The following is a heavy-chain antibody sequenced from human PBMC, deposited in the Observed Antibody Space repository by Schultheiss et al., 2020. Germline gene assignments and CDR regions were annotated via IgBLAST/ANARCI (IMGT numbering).Heavy chain of an antibody. Sequence: SGPTLVKPTQTLTLTCTFSGFSLSNARMGVSWVRQPAGKGLEWIGEINHSGSTNYNPSLKSRVTISVDTSENQFSLKLGSVTAADTAVYYCVRDLIYWDASGNYYVEYIDFWGQGTLVTVSS. CDR1: GFSLSNARMG. CDR2: INHSGST. D-gene: IGHD3-10*01. J-gene: IGHJ4*02. CDR3: VRDLIYWDASGNYYVEYIDF. V-gene: IGHV4-61*02.